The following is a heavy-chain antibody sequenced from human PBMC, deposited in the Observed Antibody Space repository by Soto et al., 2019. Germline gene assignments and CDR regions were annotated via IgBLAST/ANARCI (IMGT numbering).Heavy chain of an antibody. CDR1: GGSISSYY. CDR3: ARLPWADYGGIFDP. CDR2: IYYSGST. V-gene: IGHV4-59*01. J-gene: IGHJ5*02. Sequence: SETLSLTCTVSGGSISSYYWSWIRQPPGKGLEWIAYIYYSGSTEYNPSLKSRVTISVDTSKNQFSLKLYSVTTADTAMYYCARLPWADYGGIFDPWGQGTLVTVSS. D-gene: IGHD4-17*01.